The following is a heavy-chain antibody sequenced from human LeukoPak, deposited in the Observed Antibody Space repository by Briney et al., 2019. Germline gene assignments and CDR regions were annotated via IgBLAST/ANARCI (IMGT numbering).Heavy chain of an antibody. CDR2: ITSSSSSL. CDR1: GFTFSSFT. Sequence: GGSLRLSCEASGFTFSSFTMNWVRQAPGKGLEWVSSITSSSSSLYYADSVKGRFTISRDNAKNSLYLQMNSLRAEDTALYYCAKSLLSRSTPRIAVAGSWGQGTLVTVSS. CDR3: AKSLLSRSTPRIAVAGS. V-gene: IGHV3-21*04. J-gene: IGHJ5*02. D-gene: IGHD6-19*01.